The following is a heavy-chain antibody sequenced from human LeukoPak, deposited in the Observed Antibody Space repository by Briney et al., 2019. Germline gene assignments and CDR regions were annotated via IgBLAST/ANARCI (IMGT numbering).Heavy chain of an antibody. D-gene: IGHD6-19*01. CDR2: TYYRSKWYN. V-gene: IGHV6-1*01. CDR3: ARAQDSGCVDY. Sequence: SETLSLTCTVSGGSITNSYWNWIRQSPSRGLEWLGRTYYRSKWYNDYAVSVKSRISINPDTSKNQFSLQLSSVTPEDTAVYYCARAQDSGCVDYWGQGTLVTVSS. CDR1: GGSITNSY. J-gene: IGHJ4*02.